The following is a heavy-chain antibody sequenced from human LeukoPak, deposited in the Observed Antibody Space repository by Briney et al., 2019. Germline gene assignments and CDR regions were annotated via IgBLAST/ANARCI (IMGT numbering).Heavy chain of an antibody. CDR2: ISSSSSYI. J-gene: IGHJ4*02. V-gene: IGHV3-21*01. CDR1: GFTFSIYS. CDR3: ARGNSSGYYCPY. Sequence: GGSLRLSCAASGFTFSIYSMNWVRPAPGKGLEWVSSISSSSSYIYYADSVKGRFTISRDNAKNSLYLQMNSLRAEDTAVYYCARGNSSGYYCPYWGQGTLVTVSS. D-gene: IGHD3-22*01.